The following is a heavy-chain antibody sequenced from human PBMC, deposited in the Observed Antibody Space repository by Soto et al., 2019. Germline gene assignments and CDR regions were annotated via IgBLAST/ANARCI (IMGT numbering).Heavy chain of an antibody. CDR3: ARDHVASRNWFDP. Sequence: GGSLRLSCAASGFTFSSYWMHWVRQAPGKGLVWVSRINSDGSSTSYADSVKGRFTTSRDNAKNTLYLQMNSLRAEDTAVYYCARDHVASRNWFDPWGQGTLVTVSS. CDR2: INSDGSST. D-gene: IGHD2-21*01. V-gene: IGHV3-74*01. J-gene: IGHJ5*02. CDR1: GFTFSSYW.